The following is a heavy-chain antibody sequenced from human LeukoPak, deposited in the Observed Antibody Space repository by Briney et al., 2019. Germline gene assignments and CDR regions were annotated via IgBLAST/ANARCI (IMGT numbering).Heavy chain of an antibody. CDR1: GFTFGDYA. V-gene: IGHV3-49*04. J-gene: IGHJ3*02. CDR3: TRDLIGDRYSRSLHAFDI. D-gene: IGHD1-26*01. CDR2: ISSNACGGTT. Sequence: TGGSLRLSCTASGFTFGDYAMSWVRQAPGKGLEWVGFISSNACGGTTEYAASVKGRFTISRDDSKSITYLQMNSLKTEDTAVYYCTRDLIGDRYSRSLHAFDIWGQGTMVTVSS.